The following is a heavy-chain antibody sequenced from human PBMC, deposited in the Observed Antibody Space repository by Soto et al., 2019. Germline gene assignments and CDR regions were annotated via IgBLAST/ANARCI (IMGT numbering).Heavy chain of an antibody. V-gene: IGHV3-21*01. CDR3: ARAPGGVVYYYGMDV. D-gene: IGHD3-16*01. J-gene: IGHJ6*02. CDR1: GFTFSSYG. Sequence: PGGSLRLSCAASGFTFSSYGMNWVRQAPRKGQEWVSSMSNSSSYIYYADSVKGRFTISRDNAKNTLYLQMNSLRAEDTAVYYCARAPGGVVYYYGMDVWGQGTTVTVSS. CDR2: MSNSSSYI.